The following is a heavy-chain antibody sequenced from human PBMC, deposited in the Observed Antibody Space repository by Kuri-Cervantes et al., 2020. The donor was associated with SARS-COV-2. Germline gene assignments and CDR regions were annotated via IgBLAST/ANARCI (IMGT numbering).Heavy chain of an antibody. V-gene: IGHV2-26*01. D-gene: IGHD3-3*01. CDR3: ARIRAYYDFWSGSGNWYFDL. J-gene: IGHJ2*01. CDR2: IFSNDEK. CDR1: GFSLSNARMG. Sequence: SGPTLVKPTETLTLTCTVSGFSLSNARMGVSWIRQPPGKALEWLAHIFSNDEKSYSTSLKSRLTISKDTSKSQVVLTMTNMDPVDTATYYCARIRAYYDFWSGSGNWYFDLWGRGTLVTVS.